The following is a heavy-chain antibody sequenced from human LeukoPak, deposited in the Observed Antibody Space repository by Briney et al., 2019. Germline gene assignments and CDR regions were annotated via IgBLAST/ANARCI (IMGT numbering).Heavy chain of an antibody. Sequence: PSETLSLTCAVYGGSFSGYYWSWIRQPPGKGLEWIGEINHSGSTNYNPSLKSRVTISVDTSKNQFSLKLSSVTAADTAVYYCARVYRRAFDIWGQGTMVTVSS. D-gene: IGHD1-26*01. CDR3: ARVYRRAFDI. J-gene: IGHJ3*02. CDR2: INHSGST. CDR1: GGSFSGYY. V-gene: IGHV4-34*01.